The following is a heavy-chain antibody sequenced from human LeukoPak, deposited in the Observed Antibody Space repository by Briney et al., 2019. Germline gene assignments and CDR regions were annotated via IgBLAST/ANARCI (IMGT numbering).Heavy chain of an antibody. D-gene: IGHD5-18*01. CDR1: GFTFSSYG. CDR3: ATLWLEDYFDY. J-gene: IGHJ4*02. V-gene: IGHV3-30*02. CDR2: IWYDGSNK. Sequence: GGSLRLSCAASGFTFSSYGMHWVRQAPGKGLEWVAFIWYDGSNKYYADSVKGRFTISRDNSKNTLYLQMNSLRAEDTAVYYCATLWLEDYFDYWGQGALVTVSS.